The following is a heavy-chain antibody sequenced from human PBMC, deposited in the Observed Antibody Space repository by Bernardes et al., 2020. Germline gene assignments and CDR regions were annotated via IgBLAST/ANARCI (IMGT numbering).Heavy chain of an antibody. CDR1: GFTFSSYA. V-gene: IGHV3-23*01. Sequence: GGSLRLSCGASGFTFSSYAMGWVRQAPGKGLEWVPTISAGRGHTYYADSVKGRFAISIDNSKNTLFLQMNSLRADDTALYYCAKDLRGTTYLESAYLESAFDVWGQGTMVTVSS. CDR3: AKDLRGTTYLESAYLESAFDV. D-gene: IGHD1-7*01. CDR2: ISAGRGHT. J-gene: IGHJ3*01.